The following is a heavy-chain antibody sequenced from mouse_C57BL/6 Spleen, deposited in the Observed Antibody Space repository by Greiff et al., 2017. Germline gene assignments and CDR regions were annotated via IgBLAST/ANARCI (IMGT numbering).Heavy chain of an antibody. D-gene: IGHD3-1*01. V-gene: IGHV1-80*01. CDR3: ARLRGYKRNYAMDY. CDR2: IYPGDGDT. J-gene: IGHJ4*01. CDR1: GYAFSSYW. Sequence: VKLQESGAELVKPGASVKISCKASGYAFSSYWMNWVKQRPGKGLEWIGQIYPGDGDTNYNGKFKGKATLTAAKSSSTAYMQLSSLTSEDSAVYFCARLRGYKRNYAMDYWGQGTSVTVSS.